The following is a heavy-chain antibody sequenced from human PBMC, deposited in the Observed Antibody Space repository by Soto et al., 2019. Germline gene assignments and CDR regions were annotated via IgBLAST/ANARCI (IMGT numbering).Heavy chain of an antibody. Sequence: QMQLVQSGPEVKKPGTSVKVSCKASGFTFTSSAVQWVRQARGQRLEWIGWIVVGSGNTNYAQKFQERVTITRDMSTSTAYMEWRSLRSEDTAVYYCAADPLDSYGYGTDYWGQGTLVTVSS. CDR3: AADPLDSYGYGTDY. D-gene: IGHD5-18*01. J-gene: IGHJ4*02. V-gene: IGHV1-58*01. CDR1: GFTFTSSA. CDR2: IVVGSGNT.